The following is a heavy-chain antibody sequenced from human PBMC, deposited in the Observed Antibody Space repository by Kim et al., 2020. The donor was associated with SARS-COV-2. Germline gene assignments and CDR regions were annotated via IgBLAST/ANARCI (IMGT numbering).Heavy chain of an antibody. J-gene: IGHJ6*02. CDR3: AKDLKSGGYYYYYGMDV. Sequence: AGKGRLTISRDNSKKTLCLQLNSRRPEDTAVYYCAKDLKSGGYYYYYGMDVWGQGTTVTVSS. D-gene: IGHD1-26*01. V-gene: IGHV3-30*02.